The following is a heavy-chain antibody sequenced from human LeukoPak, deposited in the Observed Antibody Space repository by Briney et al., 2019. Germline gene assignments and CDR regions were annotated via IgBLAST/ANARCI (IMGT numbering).Heavy chain of an antibody. V-gene: IGHV3-43*02. D-gene: IGHD2-2*01. J-gene: IGHJ4*02. CDR1: GFTFDDYA. Sequence: GGSLRLSCAASGFTFDDYAMRWVRQAPGKGLEWVSLISNNGGSTYYADSVKGRFTISRDNSKNSLYLQMNSLRTEDTALYYCANVPFDYWGQGTLVTVSS. CDR3: ANVPFDY. CDR2: ISNNGGST.